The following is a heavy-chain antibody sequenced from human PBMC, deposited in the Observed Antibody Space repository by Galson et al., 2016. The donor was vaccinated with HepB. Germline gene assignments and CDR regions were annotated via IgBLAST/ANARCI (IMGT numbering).Heavy chain of an antibody. CDR2: LYYTGTS. CDR1: DDSVGSSF. J-gene: IGHJ6*02. Sequence: ETLSLTCSVADDSVGSSFFSWIRQPPGKALEWIGYLYYTGTSDYNPSLKSRATISLDRSKNLLSLSLSSVTAADTAVYYCARAPYYESGRLDVWGQGTTVAASS. V-gene: IGHV4-59*02. D-gene: IGHD3-3*01. CDR3: ARAPYYESGRLDV.